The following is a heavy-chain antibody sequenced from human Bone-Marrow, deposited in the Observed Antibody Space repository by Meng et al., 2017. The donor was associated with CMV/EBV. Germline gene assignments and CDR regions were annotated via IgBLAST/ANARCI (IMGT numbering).Heavy chain of an antibody. Sequence: ASVKVSCKASGYTFTGYYMHWVRQAPGQGLEWMGWINPNSGGTNYAQKFQGRVTMTRDTSISTAYMELSRLRSDDTAVYYCAREPYYYDSSGYYPGYYGMDVWVQGTTVTVSS. CDR3: AREPYYYDSSGYYPGYYGMDV. V-gene: IGHV1-2*02. CDR1: GYTFTGYY. CDR2: INPNSGGT. J-gene: IGHJ6*02. D-gene: IGHD3-22*01.